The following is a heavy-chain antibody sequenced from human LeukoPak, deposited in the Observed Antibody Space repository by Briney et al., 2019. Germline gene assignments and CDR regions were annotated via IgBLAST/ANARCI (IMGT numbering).Heavy chain of an antibody. Sequence: PSETLSFTCTVSGGSISSYYWSWIRQPPGKGLEWIGYIYYSGSTNYNPSLTSRVTISVDTSKNQFSLKLSSVTAADTAVYYCAREDGDYAGNWFDPWGQGTLVTVSS. J-gene: IGHJ5*02. V-gene: IGHV4-59*01. CDR2: IYYSGST. CDR1: GGSISSYY. D-gene: IGHD4-17*01. CDR3: AREDGDYAGNWFDP.